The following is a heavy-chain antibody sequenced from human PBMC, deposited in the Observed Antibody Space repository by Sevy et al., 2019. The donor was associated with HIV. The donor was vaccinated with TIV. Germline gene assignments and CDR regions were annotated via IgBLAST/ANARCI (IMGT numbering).Heavy chain of an antibody. Sequence: CLRLSCTASGFTFGDYCMSWVRQAPGKGLEWVAFLKSDVYGGTVDHAASVRGRFVISRDDSKTIAYLQMNDLKTEETGVYYCTRWKAAQSIFDYWGQGALVIVSS. CDR3: TRWKAAQSIFDY. V-gene: IGHV3-49*04. CDR1: GFTFGDYC. D-gene: IGHD6-13*01. CDR2: LKSDVYGGTV. J-gene: IGHJ4*02.